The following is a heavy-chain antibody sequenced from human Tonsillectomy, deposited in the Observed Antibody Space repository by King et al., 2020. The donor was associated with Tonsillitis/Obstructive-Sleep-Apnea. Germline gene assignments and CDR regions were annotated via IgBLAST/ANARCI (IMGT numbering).Heavy chain of an antibody. D-gene: IGHD6-19*01. CDR1: GFTFTSYA. J-gene: IGHJ6*03. Sequence: VQLVESGGGSVQPGGSPRLSCAASGFTFTSYAMTWVRQAPGKGLEWVSSISDNGAGTHYADSVKGRFTISRDNSKNTLYLQMNSLRVDDTAVYYCAGGPAGADYYYMDVWGKGTTVTVSS. CDR3: AGGPAGADYYYMDV. CDR2: ISDNGAGT. V-gene: IGHV3-23*04.